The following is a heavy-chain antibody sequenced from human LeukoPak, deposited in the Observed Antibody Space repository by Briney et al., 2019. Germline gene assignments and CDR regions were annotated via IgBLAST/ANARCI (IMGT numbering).Heavy chain of an antibody. CDR1: GGSISSGGYS. CDR3: ARGGYDILTGYSDY. D-gene: IGHD3-9*01. Sequence: SQTLSLTCAVSGGSISSGGYSWSWIRQPPGKGLEWIGYIYHSGSTYYNPSLKSRVAISVDRSKNQFSLKLSSVTAADTAVYYCARGGYDILTGYSDYWGQGTLVTVSS. J-gene: IGHJ4*02. V-gene: IGHV4-30-2*01. CDR2: IYHSGST.